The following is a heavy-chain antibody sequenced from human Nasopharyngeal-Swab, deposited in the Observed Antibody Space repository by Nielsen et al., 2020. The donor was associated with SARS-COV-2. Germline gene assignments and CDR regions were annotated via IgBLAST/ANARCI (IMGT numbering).Heavy chain of an antibody. CDR1: GFTFSSYG. D-gene: IGHD6-13*01. CDR3: ARVGSSSWYFDY. Sequence: GESLKISCAASGFTFSSYGINWVRQAPGKGLEWVSSISSTGSYIYYADSVKGRFTISRDNAKNSLYLQMNSLRAEDTAVYYCARVGSSSWYFDYWGQGTLVTVSS. V-gene: IGHV3-21*01. J-gene: IGHJ4*02. CDR2: ISSTGSYI.